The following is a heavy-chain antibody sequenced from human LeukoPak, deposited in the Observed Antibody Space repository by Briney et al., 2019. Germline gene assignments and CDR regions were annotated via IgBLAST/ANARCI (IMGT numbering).Heavy chain of an antibody. CDR2: TIPIFGTA. J-gene: IGHJ4*02. CDR1: GGTFSSYA. V-gene: IGHV1-69*13. D-gene: IGHD2-2*01. Sequence: SVKVSCKASGGTFSSYAISWVRQAPGQGLEWMGGTIPIFGTANYAQKFQGRVTITADESTSTAYMELSSLRSEDTAVYYCARDRCSSTSCYPAFTSFDYWGQGTLVTVSS. CDR3: ARDRCSSTSCYPAFTSFDY.